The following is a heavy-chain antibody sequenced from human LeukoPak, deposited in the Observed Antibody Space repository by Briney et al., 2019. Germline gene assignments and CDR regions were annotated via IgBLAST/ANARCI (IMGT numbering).Heavy chain of an antibody. D-gene: IGHD5-24*01. Sequence: GGSLRLSCAASGFTVSSNYMSWVRQAPGKGLEWVSVIYSGGSTYYADSVKGRFTISRDNSKNTLYLQMNSLRAEDTAVYCCARDLKDGYPDYWGQGTLVTVSS. J-gene: IGHJ4*02. CDR1: GFTVSSNY. V-gene: IGHV3-53*01. CDR2: IYSGGST. CDR3: ARDLKDGYPDY.